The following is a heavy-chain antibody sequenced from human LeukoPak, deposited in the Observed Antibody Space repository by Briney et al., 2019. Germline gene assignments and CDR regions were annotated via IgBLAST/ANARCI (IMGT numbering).Heavy chain of an antibody. D-gene: IGHD3-10*01. J-gene: IGHJ4*02. CDR3: AREGREFGPHKLAGFDY. CDR1: GYTFTGYY. Sequence: GASVKVSCKASGYTFTGYYLHWVRQAPGQGLDWMGWINPNSGGTTYAQNFKGRVTMTWDTSISTAYMELSGLRSDDTAVYYCAREGREFGPHKLAGFDYWGQGTLVTVSS. V-gene: IGHV1-2*02. CDR2: INPNSGGT.